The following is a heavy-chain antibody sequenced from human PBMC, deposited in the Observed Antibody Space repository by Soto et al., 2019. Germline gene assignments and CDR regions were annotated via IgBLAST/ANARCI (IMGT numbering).Heavy chain of an antibody. CDR2: IWYDGSNK. D-gene: IGHD3-22*01. V-gene: IGHV3-33*01. J-gene: IGHJ5*02. CDR1: GFTFSSYG. CDR3: ARELNYYDSSGYLNWFDP. Sequence: QVQLVESGGGVVQPGRSLRLSCAASGFTFSSYGMHWVRQAPGKGLEWVAVIWYDGSNKYYADSVKGRFTISRDNSKNTLYLQMNSLRAEDTAVYYCARELNYYDSSGYLNWFDPWGQGTLVTVSS.